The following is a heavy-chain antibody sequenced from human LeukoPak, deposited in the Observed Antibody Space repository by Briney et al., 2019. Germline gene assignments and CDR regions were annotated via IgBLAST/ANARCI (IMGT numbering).Heavy chain of an antibody. V-gene: IGHV4-34*01. CDR1: GGSFSGYY. CDR2: INHSGST. CDR3: ARGELGWELLRYYYYGMDV. D-gene: IGHD1-26*01. J-gene: IGHJ6*02. Sequence: SETLSLTCAVYGGSFSGYYWSWIRQPPGKGLEWIVEINHSGSTNYNPSLKSRVTISVDTSKNQFSLKLSSVTAADTAVYYCARGELGWELLRYYYYGMDVRGQGTTVTVSS.